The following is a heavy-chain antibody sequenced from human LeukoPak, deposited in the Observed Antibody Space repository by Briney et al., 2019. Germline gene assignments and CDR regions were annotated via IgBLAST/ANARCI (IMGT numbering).Heavy chain of an antibody. CDR3: AKDKTPYYDSSGYPDY. J-gene: IGHJ4*02. CDR1: GSTFDDYA. Sequence: GGSLRLSCAASGSTFDDYAMHWVRQAPGKGLEWVSGISWNSGSIGYADSVKGRFTISRDNAKNSLYLQMNSLRAEDTALYYCAKDKTPYYDSSGYPDYWGQGTLVTVSS. D-gene: IGHD3-22*01. CDR2: ISWNSGSI. V-gene: IGHV3-9*01.